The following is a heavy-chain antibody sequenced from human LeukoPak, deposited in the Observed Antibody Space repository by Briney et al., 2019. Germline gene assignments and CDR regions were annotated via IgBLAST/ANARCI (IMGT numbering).Heavy chain of an antibody. CDR1: GGSISSYY. J-gene: IGHJ4*02. D-gene: IGHD6-13*01. CDR2: IYYSGST. V-gene: IGHV4-59*12. CDR3: ARDLNSSLDY. Sequence: SETLSLTCTVSGGSISSYYWSWIRQPPGKGLEWIGYIYYSGSTNYNPSLKSRVTISVDTSKNQFSLKLSSVTAADTAVYYCARDLNSSLDYWGQGTLVTVSS.